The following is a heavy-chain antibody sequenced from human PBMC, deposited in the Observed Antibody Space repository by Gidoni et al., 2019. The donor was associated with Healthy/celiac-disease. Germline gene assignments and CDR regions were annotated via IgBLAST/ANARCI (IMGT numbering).Heavy chain of an antibody. CDR3: ARDIRGYCSGGSFYPGPYYYYYGMDV. D-gene: IGHD2-15*01. Sequence: QVQLVQSGAEVKKPGSSVKVSCKASGGTFSSYAIRWVRQAPGPGLEWMGGIIPIVSTANYDQKFKGRGTITADESTSTAYMELSSLRSEDTAVYYCARDIRGYCSGGSFYPGPYYYYYGMDVWGQGTTVTVSS. CDR1: GGTFSSYA. V-gene: IGHV1-69*01. J-gene: IGHJ6*02. CDR2: IIPIVSTA.